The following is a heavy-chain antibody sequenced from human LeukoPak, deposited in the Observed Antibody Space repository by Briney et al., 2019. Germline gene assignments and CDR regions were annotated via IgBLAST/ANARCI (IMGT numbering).Heavy chain of an antibody. CDR1: GFTFSSYW. D-gene: IGHD6-13*01. J-gene: IGHJ4*02. Sequence: PGGSLRLSCAAYGFTFSSYWMTWVRQAPGKGLEWVANIKEDGSEKYYVDSVRGRFTISRDNAKNSLYLHMNSLRAEDTAVYYCARVHYSSSWGTDDCWGQGTLVTVSS. V-gene: IGHV3-7*01. CDR3: ARVHYSSSWGTDDC. CDR2: IKEDGSEK.